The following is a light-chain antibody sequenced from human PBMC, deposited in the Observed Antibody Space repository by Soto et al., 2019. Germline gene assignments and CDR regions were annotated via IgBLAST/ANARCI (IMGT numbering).Light chain of an antibody. V-gene: IGLV2-8*01. CDR1: SSDVGGYNY. Sequence: QSVLTQPPSASGSPGQSVTISCTGTSSDVGGYNYVSWYQQHPGKAPKLMIYEVSKRPSGVPDRFSGSKSGNTASLTVSGVQAEDEADYYCSSYAGSNKRVFGGGTKLTVL. CDR2: EVS. CDR3: SSYAGSNKRV. J-gene: IGLJ3*02.